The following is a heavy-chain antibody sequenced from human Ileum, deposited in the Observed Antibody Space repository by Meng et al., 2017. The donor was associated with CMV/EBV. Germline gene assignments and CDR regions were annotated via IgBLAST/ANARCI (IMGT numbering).Heavy chain of an antibody. CDR1: GFTFSNYG. Sequence: GESLKISCAASGFTFSNYGMHWVRQAPGKGLEWVTFIWYDGSNKYYADSVKGRFTISRDNSKNTLYLQMNTLRVEDTAVYYCARDGVRGLDYWGQGTRVT. CDR2: IWYDGSNK. J-gene: IGHJ4*02. V-gene: IGHV3-30*02. D-gene: IGHD3-10*01. CDR3: ARDGVRGLDY.